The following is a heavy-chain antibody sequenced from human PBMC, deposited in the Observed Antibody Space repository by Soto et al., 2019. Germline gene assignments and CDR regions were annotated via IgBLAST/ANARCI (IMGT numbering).Heavy chain of an antibody. CDR1: GGTFSSYA. CDR3: ARAGPNITMVRGTNHSHYYYYGMDV. J-gene: IGHJ6*02. D-gene: IGHD3-10*01. V-gene: IGHV1-69*13. Sequence: SVKVSCKASGGTFSSYAISWVRQAPGQGLEWMGGIIPTFGTANYAQKFQGRVTITADESTSTAYMELSSLRSEDTAVYYCARAGPNITMVRGTNHSHYYYYGMDVWGQGTTVTVSS. CDR2: IIPTFGTA.